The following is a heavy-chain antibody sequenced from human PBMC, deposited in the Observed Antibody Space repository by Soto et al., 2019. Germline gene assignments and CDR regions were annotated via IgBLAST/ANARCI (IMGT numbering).Heavy chain of an antibody. CDR2: IKEDGSQI. Sequence: PGGSLRLSCEAAGFSLSSYWMSWVRQAPGKGLEWVANIKEDGSQIYYVDSVKGRFTISRDNSKNSLYLQMNSLRAEDTAVYYCAKPFSKPGGIWGQGTKVTVSS. CDR1: GFSLSSYW. CDR3: AKPFSKPGGI. V-gene: IGHV3-7*02. J-gene: IGHJ3*02.